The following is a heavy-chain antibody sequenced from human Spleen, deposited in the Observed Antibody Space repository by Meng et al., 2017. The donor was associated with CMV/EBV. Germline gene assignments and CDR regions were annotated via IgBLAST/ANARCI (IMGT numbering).Heavy chain of an antibody. J-gene: IGHJ4*02. Sequence: GESLKISCAASGFTFNNYAMDWVRQAPGKGLEWVAVMSSGGSYKFYSDSVKGRFTISRDNSKDTLFLQMVSVRAEDTAVYFCAVESRAVGGYYLDYWGQGTLVTVSS. CDR2: MSSGGSYK. CDR1: GFTFNNYA. D-gene: IGHD6-19*01. V-gene: IGHV3-30-3*01. CDR3: AVESRAVGGYYLDY.